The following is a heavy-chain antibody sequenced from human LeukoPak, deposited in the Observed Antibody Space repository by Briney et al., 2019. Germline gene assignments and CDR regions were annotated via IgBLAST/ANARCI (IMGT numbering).Heavy chain of an antibody. CDR1: GGSFSGYY. CDR3: ARKRYYYDSSGYYYYYYGMDV. CDR2: INHSGST. D-gene: IGHD3-22*01. Sequence: PSETLSLTCAVYGGSFSGYYWSWIRQPPGKGLEWIGEINHSGSTNYNPSLKSRVTISVDTSKNQFSLKLSSVTAADTAVYYCARKRYYYDSSGYYYYYYGMDVWGQGTTVTVSS. J-gene: IGHJ6*02. V-gene: IGHV4-34*01.